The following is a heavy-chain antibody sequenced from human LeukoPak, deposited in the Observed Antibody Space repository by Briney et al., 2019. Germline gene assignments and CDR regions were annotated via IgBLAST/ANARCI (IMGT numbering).Heavy chain of an antibody. CDR3: ARRRDMLFYYMDV. Sequence: GASVKVSCKASGYTFTSYGISWVRQAPGQGLEWMGWINTNTGNPTYAQGFTGRFVFSLDTSVSTAYLQISSLKAEDTAVYYCARRRDMLFYYMDVWGKGTTVTVSS. V-gene: IGHV7-4-1*02. J-gene: IGHJ6*03. CDR2: INTNTGNP. CDR1: GYTFTSYG. D-gene: IGHD2-8*01.